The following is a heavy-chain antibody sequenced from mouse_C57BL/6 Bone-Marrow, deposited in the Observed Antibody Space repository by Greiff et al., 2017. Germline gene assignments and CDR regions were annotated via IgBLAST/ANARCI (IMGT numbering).Heavy chain of an antibody. V-gene: IGHV1-72*01. CDR2: IDPNSGGT. D-gene: IGHD1-2*01. J-gene: IGHJ4*01. Sequence: QVQLQQPGAELVKPGASVKLSCKASGYTFTSYWMHWVKQRPGRGLEWIGRIDPNSGGTKYNEKFKSKATLTVDKPSSTAYMQLSSLTSEDSAVYYCARSFHYYGPYYYAMDYWGQGTSVTVSS. CDR3: ARSFHYYGPYYYAMDY. CDR1: GYTFTSYW.